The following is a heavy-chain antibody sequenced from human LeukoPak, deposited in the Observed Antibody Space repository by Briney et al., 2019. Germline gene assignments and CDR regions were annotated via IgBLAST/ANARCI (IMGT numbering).Heavy chain of an antibody. CDR1: GFTFSSYS. J-gene: IGHJ4*02. CDR2: ISSSSSYI. D-gene: IGHD5-12*01. Sequence: GGSLRLSCAASGFTFSSYSMNWVRQAPGKGLEWVSSISSSSSYIYYAGSVKGRFTISRDNAKNSLYLQMNILRAEDTAVYYCAREWLRLPDYWGQGTLVTVSS. V-gene: IGHV3-21*01. CDR3: AREWLRLPDY.